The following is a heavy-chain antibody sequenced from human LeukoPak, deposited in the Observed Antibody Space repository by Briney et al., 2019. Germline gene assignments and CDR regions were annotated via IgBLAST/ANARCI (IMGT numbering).Heavy chain of an antibody. CDR3: ERVVAVAGTDQFDY. V-gene: IGHV1-69*04. CDR1: GGTFSSYA. D-gene: IGHD6-19*01. J-gene: IGHJ4*02. Sequence: SVKLSCKASGGTFSSYAFSWMRLAPGQGLEWMGMIIPILGIANYAQKFQGRLTITADKSTSTAYMHLSSLRSEDTAVYYCERVVAVAGTDQFDYWGQGTLVTVSS. CDR2: IIPILGIA.